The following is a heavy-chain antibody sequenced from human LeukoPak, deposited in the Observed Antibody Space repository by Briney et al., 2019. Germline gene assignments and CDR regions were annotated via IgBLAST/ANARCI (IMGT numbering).Heavy chain of an antibody. V-gene: IGHV3-9*01. D-gene: IGHD2-15*01. Sequence: GGSLRLSCAASGFTFSSYSMNWVRQAPGKGLEWVAGINWNSAFIAYADSVKGRFTISRDNAKSSIYLQLNSLRTEDTALYYCAKDLTWGYFDYWGQGTLVTVSS. CDR3: AKDLTWGYFDY. CDR2: INWNSAFI. CDR1: GFTFSSYS. J-gene: IGHJ4*02.